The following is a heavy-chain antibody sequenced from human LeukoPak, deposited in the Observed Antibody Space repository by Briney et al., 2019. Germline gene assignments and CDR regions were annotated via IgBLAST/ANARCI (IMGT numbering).Heavy chain of an antibody. J-gene: IGHJ4*02. V-gene: IGHV4-59*01. Sequence: PSEALSLTCTVSGGSISSYYWSWIRQPPGKGLEWIGYIYYSGSTNYNPSLKSRVTISVDTSKNQFSLKLSSVTAADTAVYYCARVRSYDGSGYYPLDYWGQGTLVTVS. CDR1: GGSISSYY. CDR2: IYYSGST. CDR3: ARVRSYDGSGYYPLDY. D-gene: IGHD3-22*01.